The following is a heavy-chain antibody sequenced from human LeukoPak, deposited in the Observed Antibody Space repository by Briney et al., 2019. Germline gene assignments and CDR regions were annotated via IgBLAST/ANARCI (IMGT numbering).Heavy chain of an antibody. V-gene: IGHV4-61*01. CDR1: GGSVSSGSNY. CDR2: IYYSGST. D-gene: IGHD1-14*01. J-gene: IGHJ2*01. CDR3: ARSRTLLSWYFDL. Sequence: PSETLSLTCTVSGGSVSSGSNYWSWIRQPPGKGLEWIGYIYYSGSTNYNPSLKSRVTISVDTSKNQFSLKLSSVTAADTAVYYCARSRTLLSWYFDLWGRDTLVTVSS.